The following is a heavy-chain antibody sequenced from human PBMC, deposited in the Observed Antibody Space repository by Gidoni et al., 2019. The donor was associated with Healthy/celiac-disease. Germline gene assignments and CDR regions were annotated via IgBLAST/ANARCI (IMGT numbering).Heavy chain of an antibody. CDR1: GYTFTSYG. CDR2: ISAYNGNT. Sequence: QVQLVQSGAEVTKPGASVKVSCKASGYTFTSYGSSWVRQAPGQGREWMGWISAYNGNTNYAQKLQGRVTMTTDTSTSTAYMELRSLRSDDTAVYYCARDVAETTGTPDAFDIWGQGTMVTVSS. D-gene: IGHD1-1*01. J-gene: IGHJ3*02. CDR3: ARDVAETTGTPDAFDI. V-gene: IGHV1-18*01.